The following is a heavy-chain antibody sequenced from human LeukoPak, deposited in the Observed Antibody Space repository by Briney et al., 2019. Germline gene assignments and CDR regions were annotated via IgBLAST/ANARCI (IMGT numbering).Heavy chain of an antibody. Sequence: SETLSLTCTVSSGSISSSSYYWGWIRQPRGKGLDCIGSIYYSASTYYNPSLKSRVTISIDTSKNQFSLKLSSVTAADTAVYYCAARSITWNAFNIWGQGTMVTVSS. D-gene: IGHD1-1*01. CDR3: AARSITWNAFNI. J-gene: IGHJ3*02. V-gene: IGHV4-39*01. CDR2: IYYSAST. CDR1: SGSISSSSYY.